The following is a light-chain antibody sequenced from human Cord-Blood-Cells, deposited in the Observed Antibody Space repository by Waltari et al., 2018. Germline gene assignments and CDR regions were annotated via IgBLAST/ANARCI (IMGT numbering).Light chain of an antibody. CDR2: DVS. V-gene: IGLV2-14*01. CDR3: SSYTSSSTLNVV. CDR1: SSDVGGYNY. Sequence: QSALTQPASVSGSPGQSTTISCTGTSSDVGGYNYVSWYQQHPGKAPKLMIYDVSNRPSGVSKRFSGSKSGNTASLTISGLQAEDEADYYCSSYTSSSTLNVVFGGGTKLTVL. J-gene: IGLJ2*01.